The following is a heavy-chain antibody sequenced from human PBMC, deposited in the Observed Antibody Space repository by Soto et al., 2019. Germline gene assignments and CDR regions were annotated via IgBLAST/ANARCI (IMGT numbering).Heavy chain of an antibody. CDR3: AREGYYYDSSGYSRRAFDI. CDR1: GGSISSGGSS. D-gene: IGHD3-22*01. V-gene: IGHV4-30-2*05. CDR2: IYYSGST. J-gene: IGHJ3*02. Sequence: SETLSLTCAVSGGSISSGGSSWTWIRQPPGKGLEWIGYIYYSGSTYYNPALKSRVTISVDTSKNQFSLKLSSVTAADTAVYYCAREGYYYDSSGYSRRAFDIWGQGTMVTVSS.